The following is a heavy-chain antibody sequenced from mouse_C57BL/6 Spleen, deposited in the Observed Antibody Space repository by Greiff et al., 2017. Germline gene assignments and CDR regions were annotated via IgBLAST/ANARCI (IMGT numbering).Heavy chain of an antibody. Sequence: VQLQQSGPELVKPGASVKLSCKASGYTFTSYDINWVKPRPGQGLEWIGWIYPRDGSPKYTAKFQGKATLTVDTSSSTAYMELQRLTSEDSAVYFGARERDYDDGFAYWGQGTLVTVSA. CDR2: IYPRDGSP. D-gene: IGHD2-4*01. V-gene: IGHV1-85*01. J-gene: IGHJ3*01. CDR1: GYTFTSYD. CDR3: ARERDYDDGFAY.